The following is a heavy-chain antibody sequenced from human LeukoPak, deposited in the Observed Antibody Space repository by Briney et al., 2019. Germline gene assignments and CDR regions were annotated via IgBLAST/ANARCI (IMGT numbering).Heavy chain of an antibody. CDR2: ISSSSSYI. Sequence: PGGSLRLSCAASGFTFSSYSMNWVRQAPGKGLEWVSSISSSSSYIYYADSVKGRFTISRDNAKNSLYLQMNSLRAEDTAVYYCARDMKVSDDFWSGLHDAFDIWGQGTMVTVSS. V-gene: IGHV3-21*01. D-gene: IGHD3-3*01. CDR1: GFTFSSYS. CDR3: ARDMKVSDDFWSGLHDAFDI. J-gene: IGHJ3*02.